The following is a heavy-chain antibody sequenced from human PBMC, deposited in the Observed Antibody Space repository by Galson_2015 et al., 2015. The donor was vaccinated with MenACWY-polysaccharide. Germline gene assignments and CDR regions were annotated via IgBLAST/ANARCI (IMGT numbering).Heavy chain of an antibody. V-gene: IGHV4-31*03. D-gene: IGHD3-16*01. CDR2: ISYDGGT. CDR1: GDSITSGPYF. Sequence: LSLTCTVSGDSITSGPYFWSWIRQHPGAGLEWIASISYDGGTYYNPSLNSRVTISIDTPKNQFSLKLNSVTAADTAVYYCVRGGRAVSNINWFDPWGQGTLVTVSS. J-gene: IGHJ5*02. CDR3: VRGGRAVSNINWFDP.